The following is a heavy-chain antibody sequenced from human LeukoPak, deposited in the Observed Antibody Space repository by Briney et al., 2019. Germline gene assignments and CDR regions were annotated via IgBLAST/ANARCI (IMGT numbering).Heavy chain of an antibody. D-gene: IGHD3-3*01. J-gene: IGHJ4*02. Sequence: GGSLRLSCAASGFTFSSYTMNWVRQAPGTGLEWVSSISGSRTYIHYADSVKGRFTISRDNAKNSVYLQMNSLKVEDTAVYYCARGRYDFWSGYPGGDWGQGTLVAVSS. CDR2: ISGSRTYI. V-gene: IGHV3-21*01. CDR3: ARGRYDFWSGYPGGD. CDR1: GFTFSSYT.